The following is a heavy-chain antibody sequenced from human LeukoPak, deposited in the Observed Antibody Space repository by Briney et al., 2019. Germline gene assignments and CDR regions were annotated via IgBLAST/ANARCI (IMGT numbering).Heavy chain of an antibody. D-gene: IGHD6-19*01. Sequence: PGGSLRLSCAASGFTFSSYAMSWVRQAPGKGLEWVSRISGSGGSTYYADSVKGRFTISRDNSKNTPYMQMNSLRAEDTAVYYCAKGNSGWYDYWGQGTLVTVSS. CDR1: GFTFSSYA. CDR2: ISGSGGST. J-gene: IGHJ4*02. CDR3: AKGNSGWYDY. V-gene: IGHV3-23*01.